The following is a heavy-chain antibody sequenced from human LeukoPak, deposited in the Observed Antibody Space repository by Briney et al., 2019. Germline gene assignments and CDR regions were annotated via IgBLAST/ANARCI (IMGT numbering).Heavy chain of an antibody. V-gene: IGHV4-34*01. D-gene: IGHD6-19*01. J-gene: IGHJ6*02. CDR1: GGSFSGYY. CDR3: ARVKGAVAGAFYYYYYGMDV. CDR2: INHSGSS. Sequence: KSSETLSLTCAVYGGSFSGYYWSWIRQPPGKGLEWIGEINHSGSSNYNPSLKSRVTISVDTSKNQFSLKLSSVTAADTAVYYCARVKGAVAGAFYYYYYGMDVWGQGTTVTVSS.